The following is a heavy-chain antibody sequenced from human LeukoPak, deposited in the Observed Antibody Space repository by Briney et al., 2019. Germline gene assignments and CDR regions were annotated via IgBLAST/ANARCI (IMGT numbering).Heavy chain of an antibody. CDR3: ARGQEGSSGYYYLFDY. Sequence: ASVKVSCKASGYTFTGYYMHWVRQAPGQGLEWMGWINPNSGGTNYAQKFQGRVTMTRDTSISTAYMELSSLRSEDTAVYYCARGQEGSSGYYYLFDYWGQGTLVTVSS. CDR2: INPNSGGT. D-gene: IGHD3-22*01. CDR1: GYTFTGYY. V-gene: IGHV1-2*02. J-gene: IGHJ4*02.